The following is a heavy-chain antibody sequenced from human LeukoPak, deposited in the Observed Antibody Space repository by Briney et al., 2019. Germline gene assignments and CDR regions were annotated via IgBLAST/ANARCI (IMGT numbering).Heavy chain of an antibody. CDR3: ARVSYDSSGYYYVLHWFDP. D-gene: IGHD3-22*01. J-gene: IGHJ5*02. Sequence: ASVTVSCSASCYTFTSYGISWVRQAPGQGLEWMGWISAYNGNTNNAQKLQGRVTMTTDTSTSTAYMELRSLRSDDTAVYYCARVSYDSSGYYYVLHWFDPWGQGTLVTVSS. CDR2: ISAYNGNT. CDR1: CYTFTSYG. V-gene: IGHV1-18*01.